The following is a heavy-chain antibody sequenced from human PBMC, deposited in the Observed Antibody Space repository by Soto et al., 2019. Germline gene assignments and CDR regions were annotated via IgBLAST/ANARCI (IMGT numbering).Heavy chain of an antibody. J-gene: IGHJ5*02. CDR2: IATYNSNK. CDR1: GDTFTNFG. Sequence: HLVQSGPEVKKPGASVTVSCKTSGDTFTNFGLSWVRQAPGQGLEWMGWIATYNSNKNYAQKFQGRLTMTTDQSSSTGYMELKSLEYDDTAVYYCARVLRGVVNWFDPWGQGTLVTVSS. D-gene: IGHD3-10*01. V-gene: IGHV1-18*01. CDR3: ARVLRGVVNWFDP.